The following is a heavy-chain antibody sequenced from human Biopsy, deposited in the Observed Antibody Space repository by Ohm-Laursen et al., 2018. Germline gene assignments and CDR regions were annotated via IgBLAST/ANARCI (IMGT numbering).Heavy chain of an antibody. Sequence: SSVKVSCKSSGYTFTSYDITWVRQASGQGPEWIGWLKPASGNSNFGQKFRGRVTVTSDTSISTAYMELSGLTSDDTATYYCGRAVRNQLLTDPWGQGTLVTVTS. CDR2: LKPASGNS. D-gene: IGHD1-7*01. CDR1: GYTFTSYD. V-gene: IGHV1-8*01. CDR3: GRAVRNQLLTDP. J-gene: IGHJ5*02.